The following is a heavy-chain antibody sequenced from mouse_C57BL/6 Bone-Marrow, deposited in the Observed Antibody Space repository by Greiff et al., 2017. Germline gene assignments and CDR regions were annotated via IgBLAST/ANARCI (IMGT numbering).Heavy chain of an antibody. Sequence: QVQLQQSGAELARPGASVKLSCKASGYTFTSYGISWVKQRTGQGLEWIGEIYPRSGNTYYNEKFKGKATLTADKSSSTAYMGLRSLTSEDSAVYFCARGYYYGSSYWFAYWGQGTLVTVSA. CDR3: ARGYYYGSSYWFAY. CDR1: GYTFTSYG. CDR2: IYPRSGNT. J-gene: IGHJ3*01. V-gene: IGHV1-81*01. D-gene: IGHD1-1*01.